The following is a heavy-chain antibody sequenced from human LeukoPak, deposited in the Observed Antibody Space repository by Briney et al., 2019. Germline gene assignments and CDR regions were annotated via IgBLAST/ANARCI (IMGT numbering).Heavy chain of an antibody. CDR3: ARDPTPRVGGYSYGYDGSGAFDI. V-gene: IGHV3-21*01. Sequence: GGSLRLSCAASGFTFSSYSMNWVRQAPGKGLEWVSSISSSSSYIYYADSVKGRFTISRDNAKNSLYLQMNSLRAEDTAVYYCARDPTPRVGGYSYGYDGSGAFDIWGQGTMVTVSS. CDR2: ISSSSSYI. CDR1: GFTFSSYS. D-gene: IGHD5-18*01. J-gene: IGHJ3*02.